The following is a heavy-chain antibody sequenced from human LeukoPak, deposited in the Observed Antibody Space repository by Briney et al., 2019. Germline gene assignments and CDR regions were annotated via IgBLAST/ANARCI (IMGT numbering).Heavy chain of an antibody. Sequence: GSSVKVSCKASGGTFSSYAISRVRQAPGQGLEWMGGIIPIFGTANYAQKFQGRVTITADESTSTAYMELSSLRSEDTAVYYCARGESVVPAAKGYYYMDVWGKGTTVTVSS. CDR1: GGTFSSYA. CDR3: ARGESVVPAAKGYYYMDV. D-gene: IGHD2-2*01. V-gene: IGHV1-69*01. J-gene: IGHJ6*03. CDR2: IIPIFGTA.